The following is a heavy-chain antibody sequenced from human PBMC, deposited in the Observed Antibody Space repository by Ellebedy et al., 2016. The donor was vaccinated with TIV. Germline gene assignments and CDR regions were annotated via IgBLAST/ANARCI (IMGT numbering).Heavy chain of an antibody. Sequence: GESLKISCAASGFTFSSYSMNWVRQAPGKGLEWVSSISSSSSYIYYPDSVKGRFTISRDNAKNSLYLQMNSLRAEDTAVYYCARDGGPAGGMDVWGQGTTVTVSS. V-gene: IGHV3-21*01. J-gene: IGHJ6*02. CDR1: GFTFSSYS. CDR2: ISSSSSYI. D-gene: IGHD3-10*01. CDR3: ARDGGPAGGMDV.